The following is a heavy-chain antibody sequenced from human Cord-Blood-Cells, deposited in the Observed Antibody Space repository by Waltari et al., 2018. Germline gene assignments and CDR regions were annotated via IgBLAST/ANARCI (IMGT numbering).Heavy chain of an antibody. CDR2: ISGSGGST. CDR3: AKGIAAAGTVDY. D-gene: IGHD6-13*01. CDR1: GFTFRGYA. V-gene: IGHV3-23*01. Sequence: EVQLLESGGGLVQPGGSLRLSCAASGFTFRGYAMSWVRQAPGKGLEWVSAISGSGGSTYYADSVKGRFTISRDNSKNTLYLQMNSLRAEDTAVYYCAKGIAAAGTVDYWGQGTLVTVSS. J-gene: IGHJ4*02.